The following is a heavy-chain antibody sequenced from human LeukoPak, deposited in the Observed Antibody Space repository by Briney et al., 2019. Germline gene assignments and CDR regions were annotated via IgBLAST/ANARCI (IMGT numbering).Heavy chain of an antibody. CDR2: ISYDGSHK. D-gene: IGHD3-3*01. J-gene: IGHJ4*02. CDR3: ARVPVGYDFWSGYYRPAGYFDY. V-gene: IGHV3-30*04. CDR1: AFTFSRYA. Sequence: GGSLRLSCAASAFTFSRYAMHWVRQAPGKGLECVTLISYDGSHKDYADSVKGRFTISRDNSKNTLYLQMNSLRAEDTAVYYCARVPVGYDFWSGYYRPAGYFDYWGQGTLVTVSS.